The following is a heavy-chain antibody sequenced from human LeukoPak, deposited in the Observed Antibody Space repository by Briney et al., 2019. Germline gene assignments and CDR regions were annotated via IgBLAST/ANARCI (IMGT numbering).Heavy chain of an antibody. D-gene: IGHD1-26*01. J-gene: IGHJ4*02. CDR3: AKDPRGSYFYFDY. V-gene: IGHV3-30*02. CDR2: IRYDGRNK. CDR1: GFIFSDYG. Sequence: GGSLRLSCAASGFIFSDYGMHWVRQAPGKGLEWVAFIRYDGRNKYYVDSVKGRFTISRDNSENTLFLQMSSLRVEDTAVYYCAKDPRGSYFYFDYWGQGTLVTVSS.